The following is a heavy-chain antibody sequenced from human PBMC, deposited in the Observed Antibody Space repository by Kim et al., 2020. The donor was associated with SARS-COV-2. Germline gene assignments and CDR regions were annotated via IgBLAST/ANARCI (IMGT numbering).Heavy chain of an antibody. Sequence: ESGKGRFTNSRDNAKNTLYLQMNSLRAEDTAVYYCARDSQLEWDHDAFDIWGQGTMVTVSS. CDR3: ARDSQLEWDHDAFDI. V-gene: IGHV3-74*01. D-gene: IGHD1-1*01. J-gene: IGHJ3*02.